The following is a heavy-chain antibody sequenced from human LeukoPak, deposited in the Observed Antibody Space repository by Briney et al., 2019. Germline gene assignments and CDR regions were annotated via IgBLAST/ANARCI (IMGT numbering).Heavy chain of an antibody. Sequence: PSETLSLTCTVSGGSLSSGSYYWSWIRQPAGKGLEWIGRIHTSGSTNYNPSLKSRVTISVDTSKNQFSLKLSSVTAADTAVYYCARDPRTVGASFDYWGQGTLVTVSS. V-gene: IGHV4-61*02. D-gene: IGHD1-26*01. CDR2: IHTSGST. CDR1: GGSLSSGSYY. CDR3: ARDPRTVGASFDY. J-gene: IGHJ4*02.